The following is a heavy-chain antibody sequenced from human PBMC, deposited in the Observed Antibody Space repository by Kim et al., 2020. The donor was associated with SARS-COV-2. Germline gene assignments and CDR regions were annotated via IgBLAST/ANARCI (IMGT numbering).Heavy chain of an antibody. V-gene: IGHV4-61*08. D-gene: IGHD6-6*01. CDR2: IYYLGDT. CDR1: GGAVNRGGYF. J-gene: IGHJ4*02. Sequence: SETLSLTCTVSGGAVNRGGYFWSWIRQPPGGALEWIAYIYYLGDTNYNPSLKSRVTISLDTSKSQFSLNLNSVTAADTAFYYCARGERRGTLMKYREGAFVCGGQGTLVTVSS. CDR3: ARGERRGTLMKYREGAFVC.